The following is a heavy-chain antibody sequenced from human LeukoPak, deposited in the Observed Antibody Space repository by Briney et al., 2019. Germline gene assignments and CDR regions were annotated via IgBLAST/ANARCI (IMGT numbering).Heavy chain of an antibody. CDR3: ARDLEDSSPFGAFDM. D-gene: IGHD3-22*01. V-gene: IGHV3-33*01. J-gene: IGHJ3*02. CDR1: GFTLSNYW. CDR2: IWFDGIRK. Sequence: PGGSLRLSCAGSGFTLSNYWMTWVRQAPGKGLEWVAAIWFDGIRKYYADSVKGRLTISRDNSKNTLYLQMNSLSAEDTAVYYCARDLEDSSPFGAFDMWGQGTMVTVSS.